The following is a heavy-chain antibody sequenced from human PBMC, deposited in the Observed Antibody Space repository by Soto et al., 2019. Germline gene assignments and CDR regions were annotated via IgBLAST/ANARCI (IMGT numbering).Heavy chain of an antibody. D-gene: IGHD2-15*01. CDR3: ARDLGCSGGSCYSGGGWYSYYATDV. Sequence: SQTLSLTCAISGDSVSSNSAAWNWIRQSPSRGLEWLGRTYYRSKWYNDYAVSVKSRITINPDTSKNQFSLQLNSVTPEDTAVYYCARDLGCSGGSCYSGGGWYSYYATDVWGQGTSVTLSS. CDR2: TYYRSKWYN. J-gene: IGHJ6*02. CDR1: GDSVSSNSAA. V-gene: IGHV6-1*01.